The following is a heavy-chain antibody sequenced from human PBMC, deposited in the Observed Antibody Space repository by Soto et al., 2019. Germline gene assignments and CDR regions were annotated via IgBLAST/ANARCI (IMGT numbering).Heavy chain of an antibody. V-gene: IGHV3-23*01. D-gene: IGHD3-3*02. CDR1: GFTFSSYA. J-gene: IGHJ4*02. CDR3: AKGGHFWSGYYASGFGDAGYYFDY. Sequence: GGSLRLSCAASGFTFSSYAMSWVRQAPGKGLEWVSAISGSGGSTYYADSVKGRFTISRDNSKNTLYLQMNSLRAEDTAVYYCAKGGHFWSGYYASGFGDAGYYFDYWGQGTLVTVSS. CDR2: ISGSGGST.